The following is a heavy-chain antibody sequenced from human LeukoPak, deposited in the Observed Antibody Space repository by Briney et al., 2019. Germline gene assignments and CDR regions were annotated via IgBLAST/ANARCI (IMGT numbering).Heavy chain of an antibody. CDR1: GFTLSNYW. CDR2: INGDGSRT. D-gene: IGHD2-15*01. V-gene: IGHV3-74*01. Sequence: GGSLRLSCAASGFTLSNYWMHWVRQTPGKGLVWVSHINGDGSRTSYADSVRGRFTISRDNAKNTLFLQMNSLRAEDTALYYCARDATAHFDYWGQGTLVTVSS. J-gene: IGHJ4*02. CDR3: ARDATAHFDY.